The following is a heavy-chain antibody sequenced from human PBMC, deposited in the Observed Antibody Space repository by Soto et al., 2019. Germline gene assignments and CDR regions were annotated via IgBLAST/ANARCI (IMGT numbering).Heavy chain of an antibody. D-gene: IGHD6-13*01. J-gene: IGHJ6*03. V-gene: IGHV3-74*01. CDR2: INSDGSST. CDR3: ARAYSPYSSSWYLYYYYYMDV. Sequence: GGSLRLSCAASGFTFSSYWMHWVRQAPGKGLVWVSRINSDGSSTSYADSVKGRFTISRDNAKNTLYLQMNSLRAEGTAVEYCARAYSPYSSSWYLYYYYYMDVWGKGTTVTVSS. CDR1: GFTFSSYW.